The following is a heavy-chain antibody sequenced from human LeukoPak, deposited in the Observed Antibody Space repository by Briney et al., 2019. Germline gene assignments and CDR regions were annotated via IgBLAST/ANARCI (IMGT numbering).Heavy chain of an antibody. CDR2: ITATDGGT. D-gene: IGHD4-17*01. V-gene: IGHV3-23*01. J-gene: IGHJ3*02. Sequence: GGSLRLSCKASGFTFSRYAMSWVRQAPGKGLEWVAAITATDGGTYYADSVRGRFTISRDNSKNTLDLQMNSLRAEDTAVYYCASMTTVTLDDAFDIWGQGTMVTVSS. CDR3: ASMTTVTLDDAFDI. CDR1: GFTFSRYA.